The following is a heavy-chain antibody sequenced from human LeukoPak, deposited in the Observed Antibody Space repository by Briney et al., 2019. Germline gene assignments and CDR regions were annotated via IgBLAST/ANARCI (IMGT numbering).Heavy chain of an antibody. V-gene: IGHV3-23*01. D-gene: IGHD3-22*01. Sequence: GGSLRLSCAASGFTFSSYAMSWVRQAPGKGLEWVSVISGSGGSTYYADSVKGRFTISRDNSKDTLYLQMNSLRAEDTAVYYCAKGNYYERDAFDIWGQGTMVTVSS. CDR1: GFTFSSYA. CDR3: AKGNYYERDAFDI. CDR2: ISGSGGST. J-gene: IGHJ3*02.